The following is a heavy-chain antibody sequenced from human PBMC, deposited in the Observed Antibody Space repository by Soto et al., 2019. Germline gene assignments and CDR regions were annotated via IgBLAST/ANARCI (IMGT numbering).Heavy chain of an antibody. CDR2: IIPIFGTA. V-gene: IGHV1-69*01. Sequence: QVQLVQSGAEVKKPGSSVKVSCKASGGTFSSYAISWVRQAPRQGLEWMGGIIPIFGTANYAQKFQGRVTITADESTSTAYMELSSLRSEDTAVYYCARGPRDCSGGSCYYYYGMDVWGQGTTVTVSS. CDR1: GGTFSSYA. J-gene: IGHJ6*02. D-gene: IGHD2-15*01. CDR3: ARGPRDCSGGSCYYYYGMDV.